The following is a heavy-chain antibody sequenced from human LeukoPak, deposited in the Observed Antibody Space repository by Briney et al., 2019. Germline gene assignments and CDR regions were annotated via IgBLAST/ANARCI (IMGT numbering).Heavy chain of an antibody. Sequence: TGGSLRLSCAASGFTFSSSGMHWVRQAPGKGLEWVAVISYDGSHKYYADSVKGRFTISRDNSKNTLYLQMNSLRAEDTAVYYCARDAASTPGYWGQGTLVTVSS. CDR2: ISYDGSHK. CDR1: GFTFSSSG. J-gene: IGHJ4*02. V-gene: IGHV3-30*03. D-gene: IGHD2-15*01. CDR3: ARDAASTPGY.